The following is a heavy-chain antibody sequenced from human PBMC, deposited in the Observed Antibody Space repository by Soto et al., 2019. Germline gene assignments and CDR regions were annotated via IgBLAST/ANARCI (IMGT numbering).Heavy chain of an antibody. Sequence: QVQLVESGGGVVQPGRSLRLSCAASGFTFSSYGMHWVRQAPGKGLEWVAVIWYDGSNKYYADSVKGRFTISRDNSKNTLYLQMNSLRAEDTAVYYCARGSYYDFWSGYGDWGQGTLVTVSS. CDR3: ARGSYYDFWSGYGD. J-gene: IGHJ4*02. V-gene: IGHV3-33*01. CDR2: IWYDGSNK. CDR1: GFTFSSYG. D-gene: IGHD3-3*01.